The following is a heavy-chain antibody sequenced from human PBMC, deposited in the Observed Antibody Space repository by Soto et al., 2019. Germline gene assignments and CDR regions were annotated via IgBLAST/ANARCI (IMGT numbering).Heavy chain of an antibody. CDR3: ARGTLGARQHLDY. D-gene: IGHD6-6*01. CDR2: ISIRGGDE. Sequence: QVQLVESGGGVVQPGKSLRLSCAASGVTFSSYAMHWARQAPGKGLEWVTVISIRGGDEYYAESVRGRFTISRDDSKNTTYLQMHRRRVEDTAVYYCARGTLGARQHLDYCSQRTLVTVSP. CDR1: GVTFSSYA. J-gene: IGHJ4*02. V-gene: IGHV3-30*03.